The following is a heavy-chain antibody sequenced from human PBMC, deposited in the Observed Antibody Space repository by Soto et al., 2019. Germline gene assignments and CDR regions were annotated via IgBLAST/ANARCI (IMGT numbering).Heavy chain of an antibody. CDR2: IDPSDSYT. CDR3: ARHGHSSSWYDPYYYYYGMDV. CDR1: GYSFTSYW. V-gene: IGHV5-10-1*01. J-gene: IGHJ6*02. D-gene: IGHD6-13*01. Sequence: GESLKISFKGSGYSFTSYWISWVRQMPGKGLEWMGRIDPSDSYTNYSPSFQGHVTISADKSISTAYLQWSSLKASDTAMYYCARHGHSSSWYDPYYYYYGMDVWGQGTTVTVSS.